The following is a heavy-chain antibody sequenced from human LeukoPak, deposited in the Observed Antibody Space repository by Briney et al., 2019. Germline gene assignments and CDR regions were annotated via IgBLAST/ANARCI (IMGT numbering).Heavy chain of an antibody. D-gene: IGHD3-9*01. Sequence: GGSLRLSCAASGFTFSSYAMHWVRQAPGKGLEYVSAISSNGGSTYYANSVKGRFTISRDNSKNTLYLQMGSLRAEDMAVYYCARGLYNYDILTGYLIRWGHGTLVTVSS. CDR2: ISSNGGST. CDR3: ARGLYNYDILTGYLIR. J-gene: IGHJ4*01. CDR1: GFTFSSYA. V-gene: IGHV3-64*01.